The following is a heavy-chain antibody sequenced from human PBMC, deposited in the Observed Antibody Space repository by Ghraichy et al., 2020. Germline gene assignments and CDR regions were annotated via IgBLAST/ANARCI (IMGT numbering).Heavy chain of an antibody. D-gene: IGHD2-21*02. J-gene: IGHJ3*02. V-gene: IGHV3-7*04. CDR1: GFNFKIYW. CDR3: ARGGDASFDI. CDR2: IMQDGTQP. Sequence: GGSLRLSCAASGFNFKIYWMTWVRQAPGKGLEWVANIMQDGTQPSYVDSVKGRFTISRDNAKNSLYLQMTGLRVEDTAVYYCARGGDASFDIWGQGAMVTVSS.